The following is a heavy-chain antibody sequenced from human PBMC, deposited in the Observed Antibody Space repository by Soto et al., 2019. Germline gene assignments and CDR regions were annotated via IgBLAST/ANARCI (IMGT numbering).Heavy chain of an antibody. V-gene: IGHV3-23*01. CDR3: AKRHDDDAGNAGFHYLGS. CDR2: ISGSGGSA. J-gene: IGHJ4*02. D-gene: IGHD6-13*01. Sequence: EVQLLESGGGLVQPGGSLRLSCAASGFTFRRYAMTWVRQAPGKGLEWVSGISGSGGSAYYADSVKGRFAISRDEAKSTLYLQMNRLRAEDTAIYYCAKRHDDDAGNAGFHYLGSWGQGTLVTVSS. CDR1: GFTFRRYA.